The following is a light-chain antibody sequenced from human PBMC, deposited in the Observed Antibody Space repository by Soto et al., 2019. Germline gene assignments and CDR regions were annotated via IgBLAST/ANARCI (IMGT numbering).Light chain of an antibody. Sequence: DIQMTQSPSSLSASVGDRVTITCLAGQFIGKYLNWYQQKPGKAPKLLIFGAVNLEDGLPSRFRGSGSGTEFTLTISGLLPADFAPDICQQTYTAVSFGPGTTVEI. J-gene: IGKJ3*01. V-gene: IGKV1-39*01. CDR3: QQTYTAVS. CDR2: GAV. CDR1: QFIGKY.